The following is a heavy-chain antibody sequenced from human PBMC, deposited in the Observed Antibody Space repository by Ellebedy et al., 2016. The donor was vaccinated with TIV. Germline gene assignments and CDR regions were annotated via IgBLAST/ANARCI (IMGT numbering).Heavy chain of an antibody. D-gene: IGHD6-13*01. CDR1: GFTFSSYS. J-gene: IGHJ1*01. CDR2: ISWNSGSI. V-gene: IGHV3-21*06. CDR3: ARGGIAAQH. Sequence: GGSLRLXXAASGFTFSSYSMNWVRQAPGKGLEWVSGISWNSGSIGYADSVKGRFTISRDNAKNSLYLQMNSLRAEDTAVYYCARGGIAAQHWGQGTLVTVSS.